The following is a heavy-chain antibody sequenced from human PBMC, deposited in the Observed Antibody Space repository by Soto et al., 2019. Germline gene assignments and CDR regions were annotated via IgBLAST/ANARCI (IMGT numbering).Heavy chain of an antibody. V-gene: IGHV1-8*01. J-gene: IGHJ6*02. CDR3: ARGGAVLRYFDWFNRLRPMDV. CDR1: GYTFTSYD. CDR2: MNPNSGNT. Sequence: GASVKVSCKASGYTFTSYDINWLRQSTGQGLEWMGWMNPNSGNTGYAQKFQGRVTMTRNTSISTAYMELSSLRSEDTAVYYCARGGAVLRYFDWFNRLRPMDVWGQGTTVTVSS. D-gene: IGHD3-9*01.